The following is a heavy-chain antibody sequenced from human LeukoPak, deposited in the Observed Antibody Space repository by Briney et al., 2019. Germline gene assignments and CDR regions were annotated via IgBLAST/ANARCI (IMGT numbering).Heavy chain of an antibody. D-gene: IGHD3-22*01. CDR1: GYSISSTDY. CDR3: AKVNSGYYDY. J-gene: IGHJ4*02. CDR2: INHSGST. Sequence: SETLSLTCAVSGYSISSTDYWGWIRQAPGKGLEWIGTINHSGSTYYNPSLESRLTISVDTSKKHFSLRLNSVTAADTAVYYCAKVNSGYYDYWGRGTLVTVSS. V-gene: IGHV4-38-2*01.